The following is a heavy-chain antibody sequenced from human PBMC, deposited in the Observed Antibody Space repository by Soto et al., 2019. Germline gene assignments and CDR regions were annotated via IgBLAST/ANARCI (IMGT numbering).Heavy chain of an antibody. V-gene: IGHV1-18*01. J-gene: IGHJ6*02. CDR1: GYTFTRSG. Sequence: QVQLVQSGAEVKKPGASVKVSCKASGYTFTRSGISWVRQAPGQGPEWMGWISSYNGDTNYAQTFQGRATMTTDTSXXTAYMELRSLRSDDTAVYYCAREGVAPYYYSGMDVWGQGTPVTVS. CDR2: ISSYNGDT. D-gene: IGHD5-12*01. CDR3: AREGVAPYYYSGMDV.